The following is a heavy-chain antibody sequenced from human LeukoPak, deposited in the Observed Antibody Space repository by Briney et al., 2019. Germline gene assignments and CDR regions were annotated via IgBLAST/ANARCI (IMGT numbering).Heavy chain of an antibody. CDR3: ARLWGGYFDY. CDR1: DGSFSGYY. CDR2: INHSGST. Sequence: SETLSLTCADYDGSFSGYYWSWIRQPPGKGLEWIGEINHSGSTNYNPSLKSRVTISVDTSKNQFSLKLSSVTAADTAVYYCARLWGGYFDYWGQGTLVTVSS. D-gene: IGHD3-16*01. V-gene: IGHV4-34*01. J-gene: IGHJ4*02.